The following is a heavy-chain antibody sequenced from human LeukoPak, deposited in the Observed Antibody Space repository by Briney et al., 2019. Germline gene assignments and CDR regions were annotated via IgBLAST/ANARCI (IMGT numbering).Heavy chain of an antibody. D-gene: IGHD7-27*01. J-gene: IGHJ5*02. V-gene: IGHV3-30*02. CDR3: AKDGNWASVS. CDR1: GFTFS. CDR2: IRHDGTDQ. Sequence: PGGSLRLSCVGSGFTFSVHWVRQVPGKGLEWLTFIRHDGTDQHYADSVRGRFTISRDNSKNTVYLQMNSLRPEDTALYYCAKDGNWASVSWGQETLVTVSS.